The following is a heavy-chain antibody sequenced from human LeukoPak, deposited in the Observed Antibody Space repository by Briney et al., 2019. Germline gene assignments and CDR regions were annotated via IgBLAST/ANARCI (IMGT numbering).Heavy chain of an antibody. J-gene: IGHJ6*02. CDR2: IKQDGSEK. CDR3: ATDPILSPNKVGYYYYGMDV. D-gene: IGHD2-2*02. Sequence: GGSLRLSCAASGFTFSSYWMSWVRQAPGKGREWVANIKQDGSEKYYVGSVKGRFTISRDNAKNSLYLQMNSLRAEDTAVYYCATDPILSPNKVGYYYYGMDVWGQGTTVTVSS. CDR1: GFTFSSYW. V-gene: IGHV3-7*04.